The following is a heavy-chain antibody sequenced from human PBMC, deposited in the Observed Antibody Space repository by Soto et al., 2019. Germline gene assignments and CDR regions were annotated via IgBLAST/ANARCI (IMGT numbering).Heavy chain of an antibody. CDR2: IYYSGST. Sequence: QVQLQESGPGLVKPSETLSLTCTVSGGSISSYYWSWIRQPPGKGLEWIGYIYYSGSTNYNPSLKSRVTISVDTSKNQFSLKLSSVTAADTAVYYWARGDYDFGSGYDWDAFDIWGQGTMVTVSS. CDR3: ARGDYDFGSGYDWDAFDI. D-gene: IGHD3-3*01. CDR1: GGSISSYY. J-gene: IGHJ3*02. V-gene: IGHV4-59*01.